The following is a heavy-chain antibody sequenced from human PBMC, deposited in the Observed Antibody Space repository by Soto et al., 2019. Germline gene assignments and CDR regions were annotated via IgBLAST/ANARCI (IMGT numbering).Heavy chain of an antibody. CDR1: GGSISSGGYH. V-gene: IGHV4-31*03. Sequence: QVQLQESGPGLVKPSQTLSLTCTVSGGSISSGGYHWSWIRQHPGKGLEWIGYIYYSGSTSYNPSLKRRVTISEDTSKNQISLKLSSVTAADTAVYFCARGVRDWGQGTLVTVSS. CDR2: IYYSGST. CDR3: ARGVRD. J-gene: IGHJ4*02. D-gene: IGHD3-10*01.